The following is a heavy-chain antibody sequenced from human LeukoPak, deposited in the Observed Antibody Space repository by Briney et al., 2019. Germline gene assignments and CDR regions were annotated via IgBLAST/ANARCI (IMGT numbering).Heavy chain of an antibody. Sequence: ASVKVSCKASGGTFSSYAISWVRLAPGHGLEWMGGIIPIFGSANYAQKFQGRVTITADKSTSTAYMELSSLRSEDTAVYYCARARITMVRGVIITTVRGDYYYYMDVWGKGTTVTISS. J-gene: IGHJ6*03. CDR1: GGTFSSYA. CDR2: IIPIFGSA. CDR3: ARARITMVRGVIITTVRGDYYYYMDV. V-gene: IGHV1-69*06. D-gene: IGHD3-10*01.